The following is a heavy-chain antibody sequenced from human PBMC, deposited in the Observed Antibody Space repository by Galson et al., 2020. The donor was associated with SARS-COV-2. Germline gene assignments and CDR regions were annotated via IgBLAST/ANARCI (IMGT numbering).Heavy chain of an antibody. J-gene: IGHJ4*02. CDR1: GFTFSSFSYW. V-gene: IGHV3-74*01. Sequence: GGTLRLSCAASGFTFSSFSYWMHWVRQSPGKGLVWVSRINSDGSNTRYADSVKGRFTISRDNARNTLYLQMKSLRAEDTAVYYCTRDSQLTFDYWGQGALVTVSS. D-gene: IGHD1-1*01. CDR3: TRDSQLTFDY. CDR2: INSDGSNT.